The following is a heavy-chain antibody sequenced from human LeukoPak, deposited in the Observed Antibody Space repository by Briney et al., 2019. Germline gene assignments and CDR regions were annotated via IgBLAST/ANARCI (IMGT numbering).Heavy chain of an antibody. CDR2: ISGSGGST. V-gene: IGHV3-23*01. J-gene: IGHJ4*02. Sequence: GGSLRLSCTASGFTFYNYAMSWVRQAPGKGLEWVSVISGSGGSTYYADSVKGRFTISRDNSKNTLYLQMNSLRAEDTAVYYCAKVGSSWYILVYYFDYWGQGTLVTVSS. D-gene: IGHD6-13*01. CDR1: GFTFYNYA. CDR3: AKVGSSWYILVYYFDY.